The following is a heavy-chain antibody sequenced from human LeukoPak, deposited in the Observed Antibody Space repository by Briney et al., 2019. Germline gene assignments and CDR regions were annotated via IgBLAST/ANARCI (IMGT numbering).Heavy chain of an antibody. V-gene: IGHV3-30*18. CDR1: GFSFSSYV. CDR2: ISYDGSNK. Sequence: GRSLTLSCAVSGFSFSSYVMHWVRQAPGKGLEWVAVISYDGSNKYYADSVKGRFTISRDKSKNTLYLQMNTLRAEDTAVYYCAKDLLGGGSGRYYEVWELGMDVWGQGTMVTVSS. D-gene: IGHD1-26*01. J-gene: IGHJ6*02. CDR3: AKDLLGGGSGRYYEVWELGMDV.